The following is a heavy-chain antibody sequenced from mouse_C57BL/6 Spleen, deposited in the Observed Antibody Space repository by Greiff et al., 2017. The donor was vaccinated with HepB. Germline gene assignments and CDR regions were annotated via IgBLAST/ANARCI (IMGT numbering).Heavy chain of an antibody. CDR1: GYTFTSYW. D-gene: IGHD1-1*01. Sequence: QVQLKQPGAELVRPGSSVKLSCKASGYTFTSYWMDWVKQRPGQGLEWIGNIYPSDSETHYNQKFKDKATLTVDKSSSTAYMQPSSLTSEDSAVYYCARGYYGSSYFDYWGQGTTLTVSS. CDR2: IYPSDSET. CDR3: ARGYYGSSYFDY. J-gene: IGHJ2*01. V-gene: IGHV1-61*01.